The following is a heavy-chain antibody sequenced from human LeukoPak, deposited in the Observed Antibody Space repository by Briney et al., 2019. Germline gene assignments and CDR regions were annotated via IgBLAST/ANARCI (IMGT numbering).Heavy chain of an antibody. V-gene: IGHV3-30*04. D-gene: IGHD3-10*01. CDR2: ISDDGSKI. Sequence: PGGSLRLSCAASGSTFSTDAMHWVRQAPGKGLEWVAVISDDGSKIYYADSVKGRFTISRDNSKNTLYLQMNSLRDEDTAVYYCAKDPGAHYYGSGSYRRGSYFDYWGQGTLVTVSS. CDR1: GSTFSTDA. CDR3: AKDPGAHYYGSGSYRRGSYFDY. J-gene: IGHJ4*02.